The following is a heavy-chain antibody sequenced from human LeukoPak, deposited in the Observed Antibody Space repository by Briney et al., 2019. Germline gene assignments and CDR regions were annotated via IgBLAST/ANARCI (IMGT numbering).Heavy chain of an antibody. CDR1: GYSIKNGYY. D-gene: IGHD3-16*01. Sequence: PSETLSLTCAVSGYSIKNGYYWAWIRQPPGKGLEWIGSIHHSGTTYYNPSVKSRVTISVDTSKNQFSLKLTSVTAADTAVYYCARRLGPYLFDYWGQGTLVTVSS. CDR3: ARRLGPYLFDY. J-gene: IGHJ4*02. CDR2: IHHSGTT. V-gene: IGHV4-38-2*01.